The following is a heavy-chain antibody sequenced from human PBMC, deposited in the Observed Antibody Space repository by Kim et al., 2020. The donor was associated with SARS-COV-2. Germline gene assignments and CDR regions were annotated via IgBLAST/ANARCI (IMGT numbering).Heavy chain of an antibody. CDR1: GGSISSYY. V-gene: IGHV4-59*01. Sequence: SETLSLTCTVSGGSISSYYWSWIRQPPGKGLEWIGYIYYSGSTNYNPSLKSRVTISVDTSKNQFSLKLTSVTAADTAVYYCARERRGYTYGRTIDYWGQGTLVTVSS. CDR2: IYYSGST. J-gene: IGHJ4*02. CDR3: ARERRGYTYGRTIDY. D-gene: IGHD5-18*01.